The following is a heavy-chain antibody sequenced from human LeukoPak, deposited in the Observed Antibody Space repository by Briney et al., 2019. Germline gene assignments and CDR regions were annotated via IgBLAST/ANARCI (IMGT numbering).Heavy chain of an antibody. V-gene: IGHV4-59*01. J-gene: IGHJ5*02. Sequence: SETLSLTCTVSGGSISNYYWSWIRQPPGKGMGWIGYIYYSGSTNYNPSLKSRVTISVDTSKNQFSLKLSSVTAADTAVYYCARVGKPYYDFWSGYGNWFDPWGQGTLVTVSS. D-gene: IGHD3-3*01. CDR1: GGSISNYY. CDR2: IYYSGST. CDR3: ARVGKPYYDFWSGYGNWFDP.